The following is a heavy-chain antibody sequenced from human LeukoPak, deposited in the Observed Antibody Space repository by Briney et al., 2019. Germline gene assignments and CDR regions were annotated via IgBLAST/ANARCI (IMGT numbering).Heavy chain of an antibody. Sequence: SETLSLTCTVSGGSISSGDYYWSWIRQPAGKGLEWIGRIYTSGSTNYNPSLKSRVTISVDTSMNQFSLKLSSVTAADTAVYYCARGISNGPYYYYYYMDVWGKGTTVTVSS. CDR1: GGSISSGDYY. CDR3: ARGISNGPYYYYYYMDV. J-gene: IGHJ6*03. V-gene: IGHV4-61*02. CDR2: IYTSGST. D-gene: IGHD2-8*01.